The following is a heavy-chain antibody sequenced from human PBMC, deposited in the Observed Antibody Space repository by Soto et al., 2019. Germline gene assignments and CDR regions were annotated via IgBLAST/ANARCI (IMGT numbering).Heavy chain of an antibody. V-gene: IGHV3-21*01. CDR1: GFTFSSYS. D-gene: IGHD4-17*01. CDR2: ISSSSSYI. J-gene: IGHJ4*02. Sequence: EVQLVESGGGLVKPGGSLRLSCAASGFTFSSYSMNWVRQAPGKGLEWVSSISSSSSYIYYADSVKGRFTISRDNAKNSLYLQMNSLRAEDTAVYYCARVPDYGDYDRYDYWGQGTLVTVSS. CDR3: ARVPDYGDYDRYDY.